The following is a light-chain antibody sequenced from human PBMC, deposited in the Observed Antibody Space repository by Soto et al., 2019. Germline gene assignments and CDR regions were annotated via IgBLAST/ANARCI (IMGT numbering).Light chain of an antibody. V-gene: IGLV1-44*01. CDR2: NTN. Sequence: QSVLTQPPSASGTPGQRFTMSCSGSSSNIGSNTVNWYQQLPGTAPKLLVYNTNQRPSGVPDRFSGSKSGTSASLAISGLQSEDEADYYCAAWDDSLNGVVFGGGTKLTVL. J-gene: IGLJ3*02. CDR1: SSNIGSNT. CDR3: AAWDDSLNGVV.